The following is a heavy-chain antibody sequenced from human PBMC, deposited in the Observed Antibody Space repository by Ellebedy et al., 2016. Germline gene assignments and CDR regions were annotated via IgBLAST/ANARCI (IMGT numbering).Heavy chain of an antibody. CDR3: ARLAGYYYGMDV. CDR1: GYTLTELS. V-gene: IGHV1-24*01. CDR2: FDPEDGET. J-gene: IGHJ6*02. D-gene: IGHD2-21*01. Sequence: ASVKVSCKVSGYTLTELSMHWVRQAPGKGLEWMGGFDPEDGETIYAQKFQGRVTMTEDTSTDTAYMELSSLRSEDTAVYYCARLAGYYYGMDVWGQGTTVTVSS.